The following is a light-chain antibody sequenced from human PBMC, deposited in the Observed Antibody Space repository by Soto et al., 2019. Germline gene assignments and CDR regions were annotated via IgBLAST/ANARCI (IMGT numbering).Light chain of an antibody. Sequence: QSALTQPPSVSGSPGQSVTISCTGTSTDFVSYNRVSWYQQHPGKAPKLIIYDFYKRPSGVPDRVSGSKSGNTASLTISGLQAEDETDYYCCSHAGSSVVFGTGTKVTVL. V-gene: IGLV2-11*01. CDR2: DFY. CDR3: CSHAGSSVV. J-gene: IGLJ1*01. CDR1: STDFVSYNR.